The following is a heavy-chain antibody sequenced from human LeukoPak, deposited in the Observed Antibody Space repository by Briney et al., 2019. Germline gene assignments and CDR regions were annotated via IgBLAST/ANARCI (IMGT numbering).Heavy chain of an antibody. V-gene: IGHV4-4*02. CDR3: AGLVGRYSSGLYYYYFNY. Sequence: SGTLSLTCTVSGDSINSLDLWSWVRQPPGKGLEWIGEMYPSGTTHSNPSVKSRVTISIDKSKNQFFLNLSSVTAADTAVYYCAGLVGRYSSGLYYYYFNYWGQGTLVTVSS. D-gene: IGHD3-22*01. CDR2: MYPSGTT. J-gene: IGHJ4*02. CDR1: GDSINSLDL.